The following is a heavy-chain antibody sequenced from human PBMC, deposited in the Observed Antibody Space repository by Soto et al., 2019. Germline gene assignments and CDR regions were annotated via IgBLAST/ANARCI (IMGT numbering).Heavy chain of an antibody. D-gene: IGHD2-8*01. CDR1: GFTFSSYA. CDR2: IGGSGGST. V-gene: IGHV3-23*01. J-gene: IGHJ4*02. CDR3: AKGALAYCHHAICYQHSDY. Sequence: PGGSLRLSCGASGFTFSSYAMSWVRQAPGKGLEWGSAIGGSGGSTYYADSVKGRFTISRDNSKTTLDLQTNSLRVEDTAVYYSAKGALAYCHHAICYQHSDYWGQGTLVTASS.